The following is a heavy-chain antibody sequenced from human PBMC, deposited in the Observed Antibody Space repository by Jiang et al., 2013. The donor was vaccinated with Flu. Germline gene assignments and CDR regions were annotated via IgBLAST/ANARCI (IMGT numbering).Heavy chain of an antibody. V-gene: IGHV4-30-2*01. CDR3: ASAGRYWNPDAFDI. J-gene: IGHJ3*02. Sequence: KGLEWIGYIYHSGXTYYNPSLKSRVTISVDRSKNQXSLKLSSVTAADTAVYYCASAGRYWNPDAFDIWGQGTMVTVSS. CDR2: IYHSGXT. D-gene: IGHD1-1*01.